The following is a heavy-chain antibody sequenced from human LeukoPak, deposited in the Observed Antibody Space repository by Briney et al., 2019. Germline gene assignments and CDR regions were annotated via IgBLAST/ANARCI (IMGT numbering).Heavy chain of an antibody. Sequence: GGSLRLSCAASGFTFSSYEMNWVRQAPGKGLEWVSYISSSGSTIYYADSVKGRFTISRDNAKNSLYLQVNSLRAEDTAVYYCARDHYSSSWYGADYWGQGTLVTVSS. V-gene: IGHV3-48*03. J-gene: IGHJ4*02. CDR1: GFTFSSYE. CDR2: ISSSGSTI. D-gene: IGHD6-13*01. CDR3: ARDHYSSSWYGADY.